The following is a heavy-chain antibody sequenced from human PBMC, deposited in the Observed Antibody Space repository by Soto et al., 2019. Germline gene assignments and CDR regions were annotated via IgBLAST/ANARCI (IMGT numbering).Heavy chain of an antibody. D-gene: IGHD4-17*01. CDR2: MNPNSGNT. CDR1: GYTFTSYD. Sequence: QVQLVQYGAEVGRPGASVKVSCKASGYTFTSYDINWVRQASGQGLEWMGWMNPNSGNTGSAQRFQGRLTMTRNTSINTAYMELTSLTSEDAAVYYCARVHTVTTYFDVWGRGTLVAVSS. CDR3: ARVHTVTTYFDV. V-gene: IGHV1-8*01. J-gene: IGHJ2*01.